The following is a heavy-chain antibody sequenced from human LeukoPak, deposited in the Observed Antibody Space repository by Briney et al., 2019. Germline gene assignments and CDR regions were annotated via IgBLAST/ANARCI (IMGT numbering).Heavy chain of an antibody. CDR2: ISYDGSDE. J-gene: IGHJ6*03. V-gene: IGHV3-30*04. Sequence: GGSLRLSCGASGFISNMYAIHWVRQAPGKGLEWVAVISYDGSDEKYADFVKGRFTISRDSSKNTLSLQMNSLRVEGTAVYYCAREGQWGPHSPGNYHYMDVWGRGTTVTVSS. CDR3: AREGQWGPHSPGNYHYMDV. CDR1: GFISNMYA. D-gene: IGHD6-19*01.